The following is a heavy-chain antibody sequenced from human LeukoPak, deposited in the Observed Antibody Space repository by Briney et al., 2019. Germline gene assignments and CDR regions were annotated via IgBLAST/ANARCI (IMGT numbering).Heavy chain of an antibody. J-gene: IGHJ4*02. CDR1: GFTFSSYE. V-gene: IGHV3-48*03. CDR3: AKEYYDILTGSRTFDY. D-gene: IGHD3-9*01. Sequence: PGGSLRLSCAASGFTFSSYEMNWVRQAPGKGLEWVSYISSSGSTIYYADSVKGRFTISRDNAKNSLYLQMNSLRAEDTAVYYCAKEYYDILTGSRTFDYWGQGTLVTVSS. CDR2: ISSSGSTI.